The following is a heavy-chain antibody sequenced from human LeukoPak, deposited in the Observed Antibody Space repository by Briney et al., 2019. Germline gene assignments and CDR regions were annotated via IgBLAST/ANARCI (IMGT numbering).Heavy chain of an antibody. CDR1: GYTFTTYG. D-gene: IGHD3-10*01. J-gene: IGHJ4*02. V-gene: IGHV1-18*04. CDR3: ARDRDRMVQGVTALFDY. CDR2: ISVSNGKT. Sequence: ASVKVSFKTSGYTFTTYGISWVRQAPGQGLEWMGWISVSNGKTKYAQKVQGRGTITTDTSTTTAYMEVRSLRSDDTAVYYCARDRDRMVQGVTALFDYWGQGTLVTVSS.